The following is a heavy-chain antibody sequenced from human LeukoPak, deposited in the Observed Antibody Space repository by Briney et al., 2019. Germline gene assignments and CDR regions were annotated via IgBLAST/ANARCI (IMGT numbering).Heavy chain of an antibody. CDR2: IYAGDSRT. J-gene: IGHJ3*02. CDR1: GYSLSNDE. D-gene: IGHD6-19*01. Sequence: GESLKISCKGSGYSLSNDEIAWVRQTPGKGLEWMGTIYAGDSRTRYNQSFQGQVTMSVDKSISIAYLEWSSLKASDTAMYYCARHGIPCSDKSCYAFDIWGQGTMVTVS. CDR3: ARHGIPCSDKSCYAFDI. V-gene: IGHV5-51*01.